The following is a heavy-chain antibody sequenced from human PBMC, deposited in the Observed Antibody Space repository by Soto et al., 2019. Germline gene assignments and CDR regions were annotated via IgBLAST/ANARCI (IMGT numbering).Heavy chain of an antibody. V-gene: IGHV1-24*01. CDR1: GYTLTELS. J-gene: IGHJ3*02. D-gene: IGHD3-22*01. CDR2: FDPEDGET. Sequence: ASVKVSCKVSGYTLTELSMHWVRQAPGKGLEWMGGFDPEDGETIYAQKFQGRVTMTEETSTDTAYMDLSSLRSEDTAVYYCATYYYDSSGYYYVLDAFDIWGQGTMVTVSS. CDR3: ATYYYDSSGYYYVLDAFDI.